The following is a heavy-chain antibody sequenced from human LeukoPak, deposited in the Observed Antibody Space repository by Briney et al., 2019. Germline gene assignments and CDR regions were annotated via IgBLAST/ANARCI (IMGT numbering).Heavy chain of an antibody. CDR2: TYYRSKWYN. CDR3: ARGHALWFGGGFDP. CDR1: GDSVSSNSAA. J-gene: IGHJ5*02. V-gene: IGHV6-1*01. Sequence: SQTLSLTCAISGDSVSSNSAAWNWIRQSPSRGLEWLGRTYYRSKWYNDYAVSVKSRITINPDTSKNQFSLKLSSVTAADTAVYYCARGHALWFGGGFDPWGQGTLVTVSS. D-gene: IGHD3-10*01.